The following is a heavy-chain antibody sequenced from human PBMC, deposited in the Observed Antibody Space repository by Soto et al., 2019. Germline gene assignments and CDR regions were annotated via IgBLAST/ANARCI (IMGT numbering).Heavy chain of an antibody. J-gene: IGHJ6*02. CDR3: ARDAQQLANYGMDV. D-gene: IGHD6-13*01. Sequence: QVQLVESGGNVVQPGRSLRLSCAASGFSFSNHGMHWVRQAPGKGLEWVAHLWAGGNIADYAYSVKGRFTISSDHSKNTLYLQMNSLGAEDTAVYYCARDAQQLANYGMDVWGQGTTVTVS. V-gene: IGHV3-33*01. CDR2: LWAGGNIA. CDR1: GFSFSNHG.